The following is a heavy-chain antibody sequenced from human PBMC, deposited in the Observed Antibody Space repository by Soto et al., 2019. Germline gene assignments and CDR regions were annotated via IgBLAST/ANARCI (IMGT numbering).Heavy chain of an antibody. D-gene: IGHD3-10*01. V-gene: IGHV3-23*01. Sequence: EVQLLESGGGLVQPGGSLRLSCAASGFTFSSYAMSWVRQAPGKGLEWVSAISGSGGSTYYADSVKGRFTISRDNSKNTLYLQMNSLRAEDTAVYYCAKDPQSYLSMDRLVGAFDIWGHGTMVTVSS. CDR3: AKDPQSYLSMDRLVGAFDI. J-gene: IGHJ3*02. CDR2: ISGSGGST. CDR1: GFTFSSYA.